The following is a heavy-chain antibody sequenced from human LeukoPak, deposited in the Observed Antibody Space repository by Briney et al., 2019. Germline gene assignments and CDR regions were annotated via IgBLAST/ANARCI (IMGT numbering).Heavy chain of an antibody. D-gene: IGHD6-19*01. V-gene: IGHV3-30*02. CDR3: ASQGFAAVAGPSPYYFDY. CDR2: IRYDGSNE. CDR1: GFTFSSYS. Sequence: GGSLRLSCAASGFTFSSYSMNWVRQAPGKGLEWVAFIRYDGSNEYYADSVKGRFTISRDNSKNTLYLQMNSLRAEDTAVYYCASQGFAAVAGPSPYYFDYWGQGTLVTVSS. J-gene: IGHJ4*02.